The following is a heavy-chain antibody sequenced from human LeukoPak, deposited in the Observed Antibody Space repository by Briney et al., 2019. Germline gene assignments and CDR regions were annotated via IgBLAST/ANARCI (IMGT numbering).Heavy chain of an antibody. CDR2: INTNSGGT. D-gene: IGHD2-2*01. J-gene: IGHJ5*02. CDR1: GYTFTGYY. V-gene: IGHV1-2*02. Sequence: GASVKVSCKASGYTFTGYYMHWVRQAPGQGLEWMGWINTNSGGTNYAQKFQGRVTMTRDTSISTAYMELSRLRSDDTAVYYCARAGCSSTSCYERAWFDPWGQGTLVTVSS. CDR3: ARAGCSSTSCYERAWFDP.